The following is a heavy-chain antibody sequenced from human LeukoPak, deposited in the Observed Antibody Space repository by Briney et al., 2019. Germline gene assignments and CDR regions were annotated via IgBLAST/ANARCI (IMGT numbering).Heavy chain of an antibody. CDR1: GGSISSSSYY. Sequence: PSETLSLTCTVSGGSISSSSYYWDWIRQPPGKGLEWIGSFYYSGSTHYNPSLKSRVTISVDTSKNQFSLKLSSVTAADTAVYYCAASPRWLCLDYWGQGTLVTVSS. J-gene: IGHJ4*02. V-gene: IGHV4-39*07. CDR3: AASPRWLCLDY. CDR2: FYYSGST. D-gene: IGHD4-23*01.